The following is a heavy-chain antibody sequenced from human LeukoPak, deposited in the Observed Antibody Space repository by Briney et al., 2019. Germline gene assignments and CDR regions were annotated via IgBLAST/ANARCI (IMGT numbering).Heavy chain of an antibody. CDR3: AKVILVEGATTGFDY. D-gene: IGHD1-26*01. J-gene: IGHJ4*02. Sequence: ASVKVSCKVSGYTLTELSMHWVRQAPGKGLEWMGGFDPEDGETIYAQKFQGRVTMTEDTSTDTAYMELSSLRSEDTAVYYCAKVILVEGATTGFDYWGQGILVAVSS. CDR2: FDPEDGET. V-gene: IGHV1-24*01. CDR1: GYTLTELS.